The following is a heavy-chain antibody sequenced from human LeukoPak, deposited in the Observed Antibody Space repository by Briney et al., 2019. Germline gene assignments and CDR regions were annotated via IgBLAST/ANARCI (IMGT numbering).Heavy chain of an antibody. CDR1: GGSIRYSSYY. Sequence: SETLSLTCAVAGGSIRYSSYYWTWIRQPPGKGLEWIGNIHSSGSTNYNPSLKSRVTMSVDTSKNEFSLKLSSVTAADTAVYYCARDGPVSYFDYWGQGTLVTVSS. J-gene: IGHJ4*02. CDR3: ARDGPVSYFDY. V-gene: IGHV4-39*07. CDR2: IHSSGST.